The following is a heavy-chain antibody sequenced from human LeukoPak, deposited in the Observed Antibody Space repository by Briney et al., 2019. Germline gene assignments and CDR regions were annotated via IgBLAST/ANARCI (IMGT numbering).Heavy chain of an antibody. Sequence: GGALRLSCAASGFTFSSYAMTWVRQAPGKGLEWVSSISDSGGRTYYADSVKGRCTISRDNSKNTLYLQMNSLRAEDTAVYYCARAGGYGLIDYWGQGTMVTVSS. CDR3: ARAGGYGLIDY. CDR2: ISDSGGRT. D-gene: IGHD5-18*01. CDR1: GFTFSSYA. J-gene: IGHJ4*02. V-gene: IGHV3-23*01.